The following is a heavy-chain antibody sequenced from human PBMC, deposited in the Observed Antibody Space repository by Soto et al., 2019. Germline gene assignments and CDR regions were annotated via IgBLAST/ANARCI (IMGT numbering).Heavy chain of an antibody. CDR3: ATDSRFVHQVATISDAFDF. V-gene: IGHV1-24*01. CDR1: GYTLTELS. J-gene: IGHJ3*01. Sequence: GASVKVSCKVSGYTLTELSMHWVRQAPGKGLEWVGVFDPEDGETIYAQKFQGRVTMTEDTSTDTAYMELSSLRSEDTAVYYCATDSRFVHQVATISDAFDFWGQGTMVTVSS. D-gene: IGHD5-12*01. CDR2: FDPEDGET.